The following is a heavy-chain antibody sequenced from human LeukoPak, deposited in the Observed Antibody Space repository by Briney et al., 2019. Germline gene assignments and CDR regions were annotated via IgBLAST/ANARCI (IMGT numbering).Heavy chain of an antibody. CDR2: IYSGGST. J-gene: IGHJ3*02. D-gene: IGHD3-22*01. CDR3: ARVMSDSSGYYRSDAFDI. Sequence: GGSLRLSCAASGFTVSSNYMSWVRQAPGKGLEWVSVIYSGGSTCYADSVKGRFTISRDNSKNTLYLQMNSLRAEDTAVYYCARVMSDSSGYYRSDAFDIWGQGTMVTVSS. V-gene: IGHV3-66*01. CDR1: GFTVSSNY.